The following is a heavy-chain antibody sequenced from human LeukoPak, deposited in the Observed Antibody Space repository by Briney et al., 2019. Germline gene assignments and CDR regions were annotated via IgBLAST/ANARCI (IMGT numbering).Heavy chain of an antibody. CDR2: INPSGGST. J-gene: IGHJ6*03. D-gene: IGHD3-10*01. Sequence: ASVKVSCKASGYTFTSYYMHWVRQAPGQGLEWMGIINPSGGSTSYAQKFQGRVTMTRDTSKNQFSLKLSSVTAADTAVYYCARVHPRGLYYYHYMDVWGKGTTVTISS. V-gene: IGHV1-46*01. CDR1: GYTFTSYY. CDR3: ARVHPRGLYYYHYMDV.